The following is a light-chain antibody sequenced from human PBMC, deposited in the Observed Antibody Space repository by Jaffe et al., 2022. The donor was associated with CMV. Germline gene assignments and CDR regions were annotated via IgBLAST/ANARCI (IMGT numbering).Light chain of an antibody. J-gene: IGLJ3*02. V-gene: IGLV4-69*01. CDR3: QTWNTGIRV. CDR2: LNSDGSH. CDR1: SGHSNFA. Sequence: QLVLTQSPSASASLGASVKLTCTLNSGHSNFAIAWHQQQPEKGPRYLMRLNSDGSHTKGDGIPDRFSGSSSGAERYLTISTLQSEDEGDYYCQTWNTGIRVFGGGTKVTVL.